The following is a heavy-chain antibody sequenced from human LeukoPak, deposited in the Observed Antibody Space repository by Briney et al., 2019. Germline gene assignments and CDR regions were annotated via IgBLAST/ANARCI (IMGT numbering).Heavy chain of an antibody. V-gene: IGHV3-23*01. Sequence: GGSLRLSCAASGFTFSSYAMSWVRQAPGKGLEWVSAISGSGGSTYYADSVKGRFTISRDNSKNTLYLQMNSLRAEDTAVYYCARDGGIAAAAHNWFDPWGQGTLVTVSS. CDR1: GFTFSSYA. CDR3: ARDGGIAAAAHNWFDP. CDR2: ISGSGGST. D-gene: IGHD6-13*01. J-gene: IGHJ5*02.